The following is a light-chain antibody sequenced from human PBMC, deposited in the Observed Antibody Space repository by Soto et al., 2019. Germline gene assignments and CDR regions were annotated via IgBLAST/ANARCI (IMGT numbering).Light chain of an antibody. CDR2: WAS. J-gene: IGKJ1*01. CDR3: QQHCSSPQT. CDR1: QSVLYSSNNKNC. Sequence: DIVMTQSPDTLAVSLGERATINCKSSQSVLYSSNNKNCLAWYQQKPGQPPKLLIYWASTRESGVPDRFSGSGSGTDFTLTISSLQAEDVAAYYCQQHCSSPQTFGQGTKVEIK. V-gene: IGKV4-1*01.